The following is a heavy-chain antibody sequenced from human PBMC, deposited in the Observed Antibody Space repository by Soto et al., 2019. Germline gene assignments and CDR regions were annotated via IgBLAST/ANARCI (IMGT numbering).Heavy chain of an antibody. V-gene: IGHV1-18*04. J-gene: IGHJ5*02. D-gene: IGHD3-3*01. CDR2: ISAYNGNT. CDR3: ARVSRTYYDFWSGYYEGWFDP. Sequence: QVQLVQSGAEVKKPGASVKVSCKASGYTFTSYGISWVRQAPGQGLEWMGWISAYNGNTNYAQKLQGRVTMTTDTSTSTAYMELRSLRSDDTAVYYWARVSRTYYDFWSGYYEGWFDPWGQGTLVTVSS. CDR1: GYTFTSYG.